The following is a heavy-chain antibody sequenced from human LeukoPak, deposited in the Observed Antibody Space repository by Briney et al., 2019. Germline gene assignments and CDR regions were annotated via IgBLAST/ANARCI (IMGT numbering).Heavy chain of an antibody. V-gene: IGHV4-59*11. CDR1: GGSISSHY. Sequence: PSETLSLTCIVSGGSISSHYWTWIWQPPGKGLEYIGYIYYSGSTNYNPSLKSRVTISVDRSKNQFSLKLTSVTAEDTAVYYCARINSGWYFDYWGQGTLVTASS. J-gene: IGHJ4*02. CDR2: IYYSGST. D-gene: IGHD6-19*01. CDR3: ARINSGWYFDY.